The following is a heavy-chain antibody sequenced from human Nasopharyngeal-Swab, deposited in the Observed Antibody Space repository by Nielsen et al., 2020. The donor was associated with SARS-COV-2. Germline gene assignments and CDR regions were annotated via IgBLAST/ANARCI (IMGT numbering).Heavy chain of an antibody. CDR2: IKQDGSEK. CDR1: GFIFSTYW. V-gene: IGHV3-7*03. D-gene: IGHD3-16*02. CDR3: ARQGVFVPAYFHQYYMDV. J-gene: IGHJ6*03. Sequence: GESLKLSCAASGFIFSTYWMTWVRQAPGKGLEWVANIKQDGSEKYYVDSVKGRFTVSRDNPKNLLYLQVNSLRAEDTAVYYCARQGVFVPAYFHQYYMDVWGKGTTVTVSS.